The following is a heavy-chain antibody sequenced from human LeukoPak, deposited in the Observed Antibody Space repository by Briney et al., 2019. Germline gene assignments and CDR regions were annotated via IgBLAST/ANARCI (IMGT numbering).Heavy chain of an antibody. V-gene: IGHV1-2*02. CDR1: GYTFTGYY. J-gene: IGHJ5*02. CDR2: INPNSGGT. D-gene: IGHD5-18*01. CDR3: ARDPRADTAMVTGWFDP. Sequence: ASVKVSCKASGYTFTGYYMHWVRQAPGQGLEWMGWINPNSGGTNYAQKFQGRVTMTRGTSISTAYMELSRLRSDDTAVYYCARDPRADTAMVTGWFDPWGQGTLVTVSS.